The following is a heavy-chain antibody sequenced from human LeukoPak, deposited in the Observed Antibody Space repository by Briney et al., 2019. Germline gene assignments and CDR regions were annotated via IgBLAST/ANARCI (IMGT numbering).Heavy chain of an antibody. CDR3: ARSRVTHDSGGFYPGGY. V-gene: IGHV3-30-3*01. J-gene: IGHJ4*02. CDR2: ISYQGSNK. Sequence: GGSLRLSCAASGFTFNIYTMHWVRQAPGRGLEWVALISYQGSNKYYTYSVKGRFTISRDNSENTLYLQMNSLSAEETAVYFCARSRVTHDSGGFYPGGYWGQGTLVTVSS. D-gene: IGHD3-22*01. CDR1: GFTFNIYT.